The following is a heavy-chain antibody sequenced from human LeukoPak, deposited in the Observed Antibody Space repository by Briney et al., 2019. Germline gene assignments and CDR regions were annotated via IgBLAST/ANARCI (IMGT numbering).Heavy chain of an antibody. Sequence: GGSLRLSCAASGFTFSSYEMNWVRQAPGKGLEWVSYISSSGSTIYYADSVKGRFTISRDNAKNSLYLQMNSLRAEDTAVYYCARVGYSSGWYGWFDPWGQGTLVTVSS. J-gene: IGHJ5*02. CDR2: ISSSGSTI. CDR1: GFTFSSYE. V-gene: IGHV3-48*03. D-gene: IGHD6-19*01. CDR3: ARVGYSSGWYGWFDP.